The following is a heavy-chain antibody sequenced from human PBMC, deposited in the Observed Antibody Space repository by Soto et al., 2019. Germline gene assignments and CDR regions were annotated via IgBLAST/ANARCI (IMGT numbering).Heavy chain of an antibody. CDR1: GGSISSGGYY. CDR3: ARVPATEYYYDSSGYYGVFDY. Sequence: SETLSLTCTVSGGSISSGGYYWSWIRQHPGKGLEWIGYIYYSGSTYYNPSLKSRVTISVDTSKNQFSLKLSSVTAADTAVYYCARVPATEYYYDSSGYYGVFDYWGQGTLVTVSS. CDR2: IYYSGST. J-gene: IGHJ4*02. D-gene: IGHD3-22*01. V-gene: IGHV4-31*03.